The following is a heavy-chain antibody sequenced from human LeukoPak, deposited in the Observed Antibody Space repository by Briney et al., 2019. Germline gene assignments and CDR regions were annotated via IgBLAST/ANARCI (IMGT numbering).Heavy chain of an antibody. CDR1: GLTFSNYG. J-gene: IGHJ4*02. V-gene: IGHV3-30*02. Sequence: GGSLRLSCAASGLTFSNYGMHWVRQAPGKGLEWVTFIQYDGSHKQYVDSVKGRFTISRDNSKNTLYLQMNSLRAEDTAVYYCAKVVLGGWYFDYWGQGTLVTVSS. D-gene: IGHD6-19*01. CDR3: AKVVLGGWYFDY. CDR2: IQYDGSHK.